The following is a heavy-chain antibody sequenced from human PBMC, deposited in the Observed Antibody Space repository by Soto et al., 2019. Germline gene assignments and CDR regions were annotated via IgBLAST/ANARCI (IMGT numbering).Heavy chain of an antibody. Sequence: PGGSLRLSCTASGFTFGDYAMSWFRQAPGKGLEWVGFIRSKAYGGTTEYAASVKGRFTISRDDSKSIAYLQMNSLKTEDTAVYYCTRDARLTMIVVVTPPDYYYYGMDVWGQGTTVTVS. CDR3: TRDARLTMIVVVTPPDYYYYGMDV. D-gene: IGHD3-22*01. CDR1: GFTFGDYA. J-gene: IGHJ6*02. CDR2: IRSKAYGGTT. V-gene: IGHV3-49*03.